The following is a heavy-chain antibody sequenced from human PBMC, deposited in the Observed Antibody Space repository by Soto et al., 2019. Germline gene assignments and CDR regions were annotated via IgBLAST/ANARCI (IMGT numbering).Heavy chain of an antibody. J-gene: IGHJ6*02. Sequence: GGSLRLSCAASGFTFSNAWMNWVRQAPGKGLEWVGRIKSKTDGGTTDYAAPVKGRFTISRDDSKNTLYLQMNSLKTEDTAVYYCTTDKSRYCSSTSCRRNYGMDAWGQGTTVTVSS. CDR3: TTDKSRYCSSTSCRRNYGMDA. V-gene: IGHV3-15*07. CDR1: GFTFSNAW. CDR2: IKSKTDGGTT. D-gene: IGHD2-2*01.